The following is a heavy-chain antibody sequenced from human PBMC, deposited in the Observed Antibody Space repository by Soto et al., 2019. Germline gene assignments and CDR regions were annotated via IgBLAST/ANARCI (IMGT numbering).Heavy chain of an antibody. Sequence: PGGSLRLSCTASGFPFSSYAMTWVRQAPGKGLEWVSSITDNSRYTYYAGSVKGRFTISRDYSKNTLYLQMNSLRVDDTAVYYCGKNTYSTAWYFWGQGTLVTVSS. J-gene: IGHJ1*01. CDR3: GKNTYSTAWYF. V-gene: IGHV3-23*01. D-gene: IGHD6-19*01. CDR1: GFPFSSYA. CDR2: ITDNSRYT.